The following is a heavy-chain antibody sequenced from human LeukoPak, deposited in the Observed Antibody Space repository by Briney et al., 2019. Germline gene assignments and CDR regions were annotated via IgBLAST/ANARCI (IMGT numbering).Heavy chain of an antibody. D-gene: IGHD3-10*01. J-gene: IGHJ4*02. CDR1: AYTFIGYY. Sequence: GASVKVSCKASAYTFIGYYMHWVRQAPGQGLEWMGWINPNGGDTNYAQKFQGRVTMTRDTSISTAYMELSRLTSDDTAVYYCAKEALYYYGSGSRDYYFDYWGQGTLVTVSS. CDR2: INPNGGDT. CDR3: AKEALYYYGSGSRDYYFDY. V-gene: IGHV1-2*02.